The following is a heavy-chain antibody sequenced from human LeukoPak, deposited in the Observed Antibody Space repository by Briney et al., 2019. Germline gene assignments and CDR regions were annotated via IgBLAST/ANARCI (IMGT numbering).Heavy chain of an antibody. D-gene: IGHD3-9*01. CDR1: VCTFSNYA. CDR3: AKGTVTGYPYYYYYMDV. CDR2: IIPIFGTA. J-gene: IGHJ6*03. Sequence: ASVTVSFKSSVCTFSNYAISWVRPAPGQGLEWMGRIIPIFGTANYAQKFQGRVTITADKSTSTAYMELSSLRSEDTAVYYCAKGTVTGYPYYYYYMDVWGKGTMVTVSS. V-gene: IGHV1-69*06.